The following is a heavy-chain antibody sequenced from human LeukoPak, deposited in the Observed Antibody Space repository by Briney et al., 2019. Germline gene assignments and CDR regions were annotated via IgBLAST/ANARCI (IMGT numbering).Heavy chain of an antibody. D-gene: IGHD5-18*01. Sequence: SETLSLTCTVSGGSISSSSYYWGWIRQPPGKGLEWIGSIYYSGSTYYNPSLKSRVTISVDTSKNQFSLKLSSVTAADTAVYYCARDTARIQLWSDAFDIWGQGTMVTVSS. V-gene: IGHV4-39*07. CDR1: GGSISSSSYY. CDR2: IYYSGST. CDR3: ARDTARIQLWSDAFDI. J-gene: IGHJ3*02.